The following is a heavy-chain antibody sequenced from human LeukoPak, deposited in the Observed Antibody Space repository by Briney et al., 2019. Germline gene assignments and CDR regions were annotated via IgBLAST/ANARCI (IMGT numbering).Heavy chain of an antibody. CDR2: IKQDGSEK. Sequence: GGSLRLPCAASGFTFSSYWMSWVRQAPGKGLEWVANIKQDGSEKYYVDSVKGRFTISRDNAKNSLYLQMNSLRAEDTAVYYCARVYGVRGDSSGPAGYWGQGTLVTVSS. V-gene: IGHV3-7*01. D-gene: IGHD3-22*01. CDR3: ARVYGVRGDSSGPAGY. J-gene: IGHJ4*02. CDR1: GFTFSSYW.